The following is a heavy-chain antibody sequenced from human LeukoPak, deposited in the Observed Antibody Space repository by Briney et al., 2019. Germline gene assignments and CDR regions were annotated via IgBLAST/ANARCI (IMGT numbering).Heavy chain of an antibody. V-gene: IGHV4-39*07. CDR3: ARDPSGHLVRGRWFDP. Sequence: SETLSLTCTVSGGSISNNNYYWGWIRQPPGKGLEWIGSIFYIGSTYYNPSLKSRVTLSVDTSKNQFSLKLNSVTAADTAIYYCARDPSGHLVRGRWFDPWGQGTLVTVSS. D-gene: IGHD6-6*01. CDR1: GGSISNNNYY. J-gene: IGHJ5*02. CDR2: IFYIGST.